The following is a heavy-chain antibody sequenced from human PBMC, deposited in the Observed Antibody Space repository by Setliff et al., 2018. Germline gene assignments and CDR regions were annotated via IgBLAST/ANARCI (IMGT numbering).Heavy chain of an antibody. V-gene: IGHV4-39*07. Sequence: ASETLSLTCTVSGGSISSSSYYWGWIRQPPGKGLEWIGSIYYSGSTYYNPSLKSRVTISVDTSKNQFSLKLSSVTAADAAVYYCARDKPEGYNFWSGYLGGGLMDVWGQGTTVT. CDR2: IYYSGST. CDR3: ARDKPEGYNFWSGYLGGGLMDV. D-gene: IGHD3-3*01. CDR1: GGSISSSSYY. J-gene: IGHJ6*02.